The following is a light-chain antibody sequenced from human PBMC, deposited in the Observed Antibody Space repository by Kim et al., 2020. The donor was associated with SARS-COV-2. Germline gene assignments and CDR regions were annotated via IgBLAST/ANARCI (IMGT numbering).Light chain of an antibody. J-gene: IGKJ4*01. CDR3: QQYNKRSIT. Sequence: EIVMTQSPATLSVSPGERATLSCRASQSVGSNLVWYQQKPGQAPRLLIYVASSRATGIPARFSGSGSGTEFTLTISSLQSEDFAVYYCQQYNKRSITFGGGTKVDIK. CDR2: VAS. CDR1: QSVGSN. V-gene: IGKV3-15*01.